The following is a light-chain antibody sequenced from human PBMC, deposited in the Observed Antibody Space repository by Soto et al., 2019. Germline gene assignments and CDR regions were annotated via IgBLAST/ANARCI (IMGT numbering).Light chain of an antibody. Sequence: DIQLTQSPSFLSASVGDRVTITCRASQGIYSHLAWYQQKPGKAPKLLIYAASTLQSGVPSRFSGSRSGTDFTLTVSRLQPDDFATYYCQHHNSYPLTFGGGTKVEIK. V-gene: IGKV1-9*01. CDR3: QHHNSYPLT. CDR1: QGIYSH. J-gene: IGKJ4*01. CDR2: AAS.